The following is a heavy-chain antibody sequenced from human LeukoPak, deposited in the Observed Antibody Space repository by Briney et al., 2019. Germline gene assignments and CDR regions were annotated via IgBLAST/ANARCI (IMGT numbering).Heavy chain of an antibody. CDR1: GDSVSRNSAA. CDR3: ARGLDWFDP. J-gene: IGHJ5*02. CDR2: TYYRSKWYN. Sequence: QTLSRTCAISGDSVSRNSAAWNWIRQSPSRGLEWLGRTYYRSKWYNNYAVSVKSPITLNPDTSKNQFSLQLNSVTPEDTAVYYCARGLDWFDPWGQGTLVTVSS. V-gene: IGHV6-1*01.